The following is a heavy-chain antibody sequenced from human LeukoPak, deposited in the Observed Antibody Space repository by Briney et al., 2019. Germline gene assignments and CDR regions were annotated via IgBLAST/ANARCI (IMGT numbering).Heavy chain of an antibody. Sequence: SETLSLTCTVSGDSISTSNSYWGWIRQPPGKGLEWIGSIYYSGSTYYNPSLKSRVTISVDTSKNQFSLKLSSVTAADTAVYYCAREAGSYYDFWSGYYRDYYMDVWGKGTTVTVSS. CDR3: AREAGSYYDFWSGYYRDYYMDV. CDR1: GDSISTSNSY. J-gene: IGHJ6*03. CDR2: IYYSGST. D-gene: IGHD3-3*01. V-gene: IGHV4-39*07.